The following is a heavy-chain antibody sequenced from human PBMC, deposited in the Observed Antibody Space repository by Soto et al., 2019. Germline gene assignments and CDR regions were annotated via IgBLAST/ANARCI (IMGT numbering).Heavy chain of an antibody. V-gene: IGHV3-30*18. CDR2: ISYDGSNK. D-gene: IGHD2-15*01. CDR3: AKETYSGPLDY. CDR1: GFTFSSYG. J-gene: IGHJ4*02. Sequence: ESGGGVVQPGRSLRLSCAASGFTFSSYGMHWVRQAPGKGLEWVAVISYDGSNKYYADSVKGRFTISRDNSKNTLYLRMNSLRAEDTAVYYCAKETYSGPLDYWGQGTLVTVSS.